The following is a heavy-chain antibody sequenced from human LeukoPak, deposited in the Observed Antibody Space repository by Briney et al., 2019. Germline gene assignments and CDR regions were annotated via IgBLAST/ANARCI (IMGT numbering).Heavy chain of an antibody. Sequence: GGSLRLSCAASGFTFSSYAMHWVRQAPGKGLEWVAVILNDGGKKYYADSVKGRFTISRDNSKNTLYLQMNSLRAEDTAVYYCARELSGVVTGNYWGQGTLVTVSS. V-gene: IGHV3-30-3*01. J-gene: IGHJ4*02. D-gene: IGHD2-21*02. CDR1: GFTFSSYA. CDR3: ARELSGVVTGNY. CDR2: ILNDGGKK.